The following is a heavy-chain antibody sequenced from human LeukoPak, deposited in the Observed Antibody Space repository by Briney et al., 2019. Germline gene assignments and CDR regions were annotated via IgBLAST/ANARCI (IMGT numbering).Heavy chain of an antibody. Sequence: PGGSLRLSCAASGFIFSNYWMHWVRQAPGKGLVWVSRINTDGSTTTYADSVKGRFTIARDNGKNSLYLQMSSLRAEDSAVYYCARVQWPLVKDAFDIWGQGTMVTVSS. D-gene: IGHD6-19*01. CDR1: GFIFSNYW. CDR3: ARVQWPLVKDAFDI. J-gene: IGHJ3*02. CDR2: INTDGSTT. V-gene: IGHV3-74*01.